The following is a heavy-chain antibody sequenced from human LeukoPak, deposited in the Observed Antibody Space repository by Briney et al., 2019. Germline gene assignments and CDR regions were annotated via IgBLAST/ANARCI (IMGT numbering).Heavy chain of an antibody. J-gene: IGHJ3*02. D-gene: IGHD6-6*01. CDR1: GFAFSIYA. CDR3: ARDQERSIAASAQTENAFDT. CDR2: ISYDGSHK. V-gene: IGHV3-30*03. Sequence: PGGSLRLSCEASGFAFSIYAMHWVRQAPGKGLEWVGVISYDGSHKFYADSVKGRFTISRDNSKNTLYLQMNSLRAEDTAVYYCARDQERSIAASAQTENAFDTWGQGTMVTVSS.